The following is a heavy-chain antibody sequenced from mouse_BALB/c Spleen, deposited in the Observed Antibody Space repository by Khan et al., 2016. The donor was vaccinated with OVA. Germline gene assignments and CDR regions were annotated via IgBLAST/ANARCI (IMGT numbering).Heavy chain of an antibody. Sequence: QIQLVQSGPELKKPGETVKISCKASGYTFTNYGMNWVKQAPGKVLKWMGWINTNTGEPTYAEAFKGRFAFSLETSASTAYLQINNLKNEDTATYFCARSRWLLPAMDYWGQGTSVTVSS. J-gene: IGHJ4*01. V-gene: IGHV9-3*02. CDR1: GYTFTNYG. D-gene: IGHD2-3*01. CDR2: INTNTGEP. CDR3: ARSRWLLPAMDY.